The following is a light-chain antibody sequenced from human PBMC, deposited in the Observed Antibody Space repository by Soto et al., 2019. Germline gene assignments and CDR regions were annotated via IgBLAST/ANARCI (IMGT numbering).Light chain of an antibody. CDR2: GNN. Sequence: QSVVTQPPSVSGAPGQRGTISCTGSRSNIGAGYDVHWYQQFPGTAPKLLIYGNNNRPSGVTDRFSGSKSGTSASLAITGLKAEDEADYYCQSFDTRLNSVVFGGGTKLTVL. CDR3: QSFDTRLNSVV. CDR1: RSNIGAGYD. J-gene: IGLJ2*01. V-gene: IGLV1-40*01.